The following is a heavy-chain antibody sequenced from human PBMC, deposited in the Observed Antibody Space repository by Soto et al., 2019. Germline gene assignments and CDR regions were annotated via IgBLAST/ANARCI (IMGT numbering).Heavy chain of an antibody. Sequence: QVHLVQSGAEVKKPGASVKVSCKGSGYTFTSYGITWVRQAPGQGLEWMGWISAHNGNTNSTQKLQGRVTVPRDPSTSTAYIEMRLLRSDDTAVYYCARGRDGDYWGQGARVTVSS. J-gene: IGHJ4*02. V-gene: IGHV1-18*01. CDR1: GYTFTSYG. CDR2: ISAHNGNT. D-gene: IGHD6-6*01. CDR3: ARGRDGDY.